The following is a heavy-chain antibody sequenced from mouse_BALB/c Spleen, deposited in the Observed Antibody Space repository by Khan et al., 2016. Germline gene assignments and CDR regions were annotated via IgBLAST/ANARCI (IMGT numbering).Heavy chain of an antibody. CDR3: ATSHYDYYFGFAY. J-gene: IGHJ3*01. CDR2: IDPAYGNT. Sequence: VQLQPSGAELVKPGASVKLSCTASGFNIKDTYMHWVKQRPEQGLEWIGRIDPAYGNTKYDPKFQRKASITADRASNTAYLHLSSLTSEDTAVYSCATSHYDYYFGFAYWGQGTLVTVSA. D-gene: IGHD2-4*01. CDR1: GFNIKDTY. V-gene: IGHV14-3*02.